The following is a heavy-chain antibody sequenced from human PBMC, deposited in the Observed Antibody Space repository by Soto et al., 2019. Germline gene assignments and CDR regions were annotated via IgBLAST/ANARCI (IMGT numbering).Heavy chain of an antibody. Sequence: EVLLLESGGGLVQPGGSLRLSCAVSGFTFSSYAMSWVRQAPGKGLEWVSAISGSGGSTYYADSVKGRFTISRDNSKNSLHLQMNSLGAEDTAVYYCAKDKPGIEAFDIWGQGTMVTVSS. J-gene: IGHJ3*02. D-gene: IGHD7-27*01. CDR1: GFTFSSYA. CDR2: ISGSGGST. CDR3: AKDKPGIEAFDI. V-gene: IGHV3-23*01.